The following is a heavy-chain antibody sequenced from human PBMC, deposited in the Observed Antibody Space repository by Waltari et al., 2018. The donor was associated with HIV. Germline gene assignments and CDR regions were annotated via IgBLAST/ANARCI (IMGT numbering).Heavy chain of an antibody. V-gene: IGHV3-30-3*01. CDR1: GFTFSSYA. CDR3: TRASAADLDF. J-gene: IGHJ4*02. CDR2: ISDDGTNK. D-gene: IGHD2-2*01. Sequence: QVQLVESGGGVVQPGRSLRLSCAASGFTFSSYAMHWVRQAPGEVLELLAVISDDGTNKYYADSVKDRFIIYRDNSHNTLYLQMFSLRPEDTAVYYCTRASAADLDFWGQGTLVTVSS.